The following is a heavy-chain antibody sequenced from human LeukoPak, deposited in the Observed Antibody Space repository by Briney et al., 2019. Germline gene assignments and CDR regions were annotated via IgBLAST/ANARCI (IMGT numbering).Heavy chain of an antibody. V-gene: IGHV3-48*02. CDR2: ISSSSTI. Sequence: GGSLRLSCAASGFTFSSYSMNWVRQAPGKGLEWVSYISSSSTIYYADSVKGRFTISRDNAKNSLYLQMNSLRDEDTAVYYCAREPITIFGVVPNWFDPWGQGTLVTVSS. J-gene: IGHJ5*02. CDR1: GFTFSSYS. D-gene: IGHD3-3*01. CDR3: AREPITIFGVVPNWFDP.